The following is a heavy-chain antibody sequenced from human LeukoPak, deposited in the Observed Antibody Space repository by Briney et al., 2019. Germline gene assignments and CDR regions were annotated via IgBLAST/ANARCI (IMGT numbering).Heavy chain of an antibody. CDR3: ATTYYYDSSGSPDAFDI. J-gene: IGHJ3*02. CDR2: FDPEDGET. D-gene: IGHD3-22*01. Sequence: ASVKVSCKVSGYTLTELSMHWVRQAPGKGLEWMGGFDPEDGETFYAQKFQGRVTMTEDTSTDTAYMELSSLRSEDTAVYYCATTYYYDSSGSPDAFDIWGQGTMVTVSS. V-gene: IGHV1-24*01. CDR1: GYTLTELS.